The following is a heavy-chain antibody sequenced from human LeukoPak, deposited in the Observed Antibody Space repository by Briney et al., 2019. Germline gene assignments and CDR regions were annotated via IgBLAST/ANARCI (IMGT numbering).Heavy chain of an antibody. J-gene: IGHJ4*02. Sequence: PGGSLRLSCTASGFSVGNNYMSWVRQSPGRGLEWVSVIYAGGGTFYSDAVKGRFTVSRDDSRNTVHIQMNSLRADDTAVYYCAAEGGGFSSAWYMWDNWGQGTLVTVSS. D-gene: IGHD6-19*01. CDR3: AAEGGGFSSAWYMWDN. V-gene: IGHV3-66*01. CDR2: IYAGGGT. CDR1: GFSVGNNY.